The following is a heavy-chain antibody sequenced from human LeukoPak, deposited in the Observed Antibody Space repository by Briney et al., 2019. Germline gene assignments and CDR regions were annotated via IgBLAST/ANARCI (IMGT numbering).Heavy chain of an antibody. J-gene: IGHJ4*02. CDR2: ISYDGSNK. D-gene: IGHD5-18*01. Sequence: GGSLRLSCAASGFTFSSYAMHWVRQAPGKGLEWVAVISYDGSNKYYADSVKGRFTISRDNSKNTLYLQMNSLRAEGTAVYYCARDPGYSYGYYFDYWGQGTLVTVSS. V-gene: IGHV3-30-3*01. CDR1: GFTFSSYA. CDR3: ARDPGYSYGYYFDY.